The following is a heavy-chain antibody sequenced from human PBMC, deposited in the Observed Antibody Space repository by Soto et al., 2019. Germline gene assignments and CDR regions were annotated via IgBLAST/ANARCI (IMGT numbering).Heavy chain of an antibody. V-gene: IGHV3-74*01. CDR2: INGEGTIT. CDR3: TKDTFGAEDY. D-gene: IGHD3-16*01. CDR1: GYTFSYFW. Sequence: EVQLVESGGGLVQPGGSLRLSCAASGYTFSYFWMHWVRQVPGKGLMWVSRINGEGTITNYADSVKGRFTIARDNAKNTLFLQMNSLRAEDTAIYYCTKDTFGAEDYWGQGILVGVSS. J-gene: IGHJ4*02.